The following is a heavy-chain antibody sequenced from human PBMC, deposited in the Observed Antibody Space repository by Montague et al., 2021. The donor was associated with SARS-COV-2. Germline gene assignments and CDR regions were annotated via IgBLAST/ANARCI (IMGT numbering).Heavy chain of an antibody. Sequence: CAISGDSVSSNSAAWNWIRQSPSRGLEWLGRTYYRSKWYNDYAVSVKSRITINPDTSKNQFSLQLNSVTPEDTAVYYCARDDPYCTNGLCYKGNWFDPWGQGTLVTVSS. D-gene: IGHD2-8*01. CDR3: ARDDPYCTNGLCYKGNWFDP. J-gene: IGHJ5*02. V-gene: IGHV6-1*01. CDR2: TYYRSKWYN. CDR1: GDSVSSNSAA.